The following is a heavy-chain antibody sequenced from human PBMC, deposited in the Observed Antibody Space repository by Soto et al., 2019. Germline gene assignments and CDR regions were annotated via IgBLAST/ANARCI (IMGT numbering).Heavy chain of an antibody. J-gene: IGHJ4*02. CDR3: ARSPSWETTVTPYYFDY. D-gene: IGHD4-4*01. Sequence: QVQLVQSGAEVKKPGASVKVSCKASRYTFISYDINWVRQATGQGLEWMGWMNPKSANTGYAQNFQGRVTMTRNTSISTAYLELSSLRSGDTAVYYCARSPSWETTVTPYYFDYWGQGTLVTVSS. CDR1: RYTFISYD. V-gene: IGHV1-8*01. CDR2: MNPKSANT.